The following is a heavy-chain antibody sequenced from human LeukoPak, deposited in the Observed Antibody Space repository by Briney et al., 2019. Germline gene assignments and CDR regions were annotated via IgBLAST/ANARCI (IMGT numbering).Heavy chain of an antibody. V-gene: IGHV3-23*01. J-gene: IGHJ4*02. CDR1: GFTFNTEA. CDR2: ITDRGDTT. Sequence: GGSLRLSCTVSGFTFNTEAMTWVRQGPGKGLEWVSTITDRGDTTYYADSVKGRFTISRDNSKSTVFLQLNSLRAEDTALYFCAKGLGSLPQLDHWGQGTPVAVSS. D-gene: IGHD6-19*01. CDR3: AKGLGSLPQLDH.